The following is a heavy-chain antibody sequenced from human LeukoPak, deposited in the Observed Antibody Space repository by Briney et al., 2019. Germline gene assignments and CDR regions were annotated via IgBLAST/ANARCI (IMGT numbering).Heavy chain of an antibody. D-gene: IGHD3-3*01. CDR1: GVSINDLY. V-gene: IGHV4-4*07. CDR3: AREYDFWTGRDSSKGWLDP. CDR2: IYISGST. Sequence: SETLSLTCSVSGVSINDLYWTWVRQPAGRGLEWIGHIYISGSTDYNPSLKSRVTLSVDMSKNQFSLRLTSVTAADTAVYYCAREYDFWTGRDSSKGWLDPWGPGILVAVSS. J-gene: IGHJ5*02.